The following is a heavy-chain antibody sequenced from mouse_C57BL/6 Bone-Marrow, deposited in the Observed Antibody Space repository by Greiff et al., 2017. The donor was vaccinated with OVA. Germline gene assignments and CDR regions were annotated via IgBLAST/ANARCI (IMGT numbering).Heavy chain of an antibody. Sequence: EVQLQQSGAELVRPGASVKLSCTASGFNIKDDYMHWVKQRPEQGLEWIGWIDPENGDTEYASKFQGKATITADTSSNTAYLQLSSLTSEDTAVYYCTTVGADYWGQGTTLTVSS. D-gene: IGHD1-1*01. CDR3: TTVGADY. J-gene: IGHJ2*01. CDR1: GFNIKDDY. V-gene: IGHV14-4*01. CDR2: IDPENGDT.